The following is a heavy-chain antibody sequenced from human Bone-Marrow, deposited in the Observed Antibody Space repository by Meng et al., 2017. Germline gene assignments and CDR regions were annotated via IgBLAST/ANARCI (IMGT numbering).Heavy chain of an antibody. J-gene: IGHJ4*02. V-gene: IGHV1-2*06. CDR3: ARDEDISAAGKLFGDY. Sequence: QGQLVQSGAEVKKPGASVKVSCKASGYTFTSYGISWVRQAPGQGLEWMGRIDPKSGDTHYAQRFQGRVTMTGDTSISTAYMELSGLRSDDTAMYYCARDEDISAAGKLFGDYWGQGTLVTVSS. CDR2: IDPKSGDT. CDR1: GYTFTSYG. D-gene: IGHD6-13*01.